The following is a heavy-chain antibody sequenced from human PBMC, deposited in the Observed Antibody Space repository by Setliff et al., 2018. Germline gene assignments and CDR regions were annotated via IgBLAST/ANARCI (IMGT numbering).Heavy chain of an antibody. CDR2: IRFDGSNK. Sequence: PGGSLRLSCAASGFTFSTYAMHWVRQAPGKGLQWVALIRFDGSNKYYVDSVKGRFTMSRDNGKNSLFLQMSSLRAEDTAVYYCAGPLTYFYDTSGKDVWGKGTTVTVSS. CDR3: AGPLTYFYDTSGKDV. V-gene: IGHV3-30*02. CDR1: GFTFSTYA. J-gene: IGHJ6*04. D-gene: IGHD3-22*01.